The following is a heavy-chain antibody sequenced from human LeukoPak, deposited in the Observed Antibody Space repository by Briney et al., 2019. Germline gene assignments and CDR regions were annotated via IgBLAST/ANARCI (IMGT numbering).Heavy chain of an antibody. CDR3: ARGGGSGYYNNWFDP. J-gene: IGHJ5*02. D-gene: IGHD3-22*01. CDR2: IYYSGST. CDR1: GGSISSYY. V-gene: IGHV4-59*01. Sequence: SETLSLTCTVSGGSISSYYWSWIRRPPGKGLEWIGDIYYSGSTNYNPSLKSRVTISVDTSENHFSLKLSSVTAADTAVYYCARGGGSGYYNNWFDPWGQGTLVTVSS.